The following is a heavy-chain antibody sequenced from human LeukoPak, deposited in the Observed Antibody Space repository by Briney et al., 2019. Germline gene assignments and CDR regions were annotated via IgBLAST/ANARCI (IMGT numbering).Heavy chain of an antibody. V-gene: IGHV4-30-2*01. CDR2: IYHSGST. J-gene: IGHJ4*02. D-gene: IGHD6-13*01. Sequence: SETLSLTCTVSGGSISSGGYYWSWIRQPPGKGLEWIGYIYHSGSTYYNPSLKSRVTISVDRSKNQFSLKLSSVTAADTAVYYCARGGSSSWSMKVLPFDYWGQGTLVTVSS. CDR1: GGSISSGGYY. CDR3: ARGGSSSWSMKVLPFDY.